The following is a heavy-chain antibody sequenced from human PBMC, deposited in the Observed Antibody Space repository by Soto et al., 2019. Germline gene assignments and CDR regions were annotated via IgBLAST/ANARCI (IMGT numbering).Heavy chain of an antibody. Sequence: PSETLSLTCTVSGGSISSGGYYWSWIRQHPGKGLEWIGYIYYSGSTYYNPSLKSRVTISVDTSKNQFSLKLSSVTAADTAVYYCERRDWKEGASTDYWGQGTRVPVSS. CDR2: IYYSGST. CDR1: GGSISSGGYY. J-gene: IGHJ4*02. V-gene: IGHV4-31*03. D-gene: IGHD1-1*01. CDR3: ERRDWKEGASTDY.